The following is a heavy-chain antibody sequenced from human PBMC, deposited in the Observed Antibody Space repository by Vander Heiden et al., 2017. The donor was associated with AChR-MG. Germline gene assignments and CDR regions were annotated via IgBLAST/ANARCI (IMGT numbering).Heavy chain of an antibody. V-gene: IGHV3-23*01. D-gene: IGHD6-19*01. Sequence: EVQLLESGGGLVQPGGSLRLSCAASGFTFSSYAMSWVRQAPGMGLEWVSDMSGSGGSTYSADSVKGRFTISRENSKNTLYLQMNSLRAEDTAVYYCAKDRSGWGASPADYYYYYGMDVWGQGTTVTVSS. CDR3: AKDRSGWGASPADYYYYYGMDV. J-gene: IGHJ6*02. CDR2: MSGSGGST. CDR1: GFTFSSYA.